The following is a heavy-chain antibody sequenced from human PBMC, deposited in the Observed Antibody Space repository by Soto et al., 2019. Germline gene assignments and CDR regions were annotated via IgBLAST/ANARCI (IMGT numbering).Heavy chain of an antibody. D-gene: IGHD3-9*01. CDR1: GFTFSGSA. CDR3: TRLYDILTGYYSV. Sequence: GGSLRLSCAASGFTFSGSAMHWVRQASGKGLEWVGRIRSKANSYATAYAASVKGRFTISRDDSKNTAYLQMNSLKTEDTAVYYCTRLYDILTGYYSVWGQGTMVTVSS. CDR2: IRSKANSYAT. J-gene: IGHJ3*01. V-gene: IGHV3-73*01.